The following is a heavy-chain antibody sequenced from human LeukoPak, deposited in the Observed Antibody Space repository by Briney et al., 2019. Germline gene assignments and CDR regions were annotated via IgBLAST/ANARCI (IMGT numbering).Heavy chain of an antibody. D-gene: IGHD1-26*01. CDR3: ARDFGIGSYYFDY. J-gene: IGHJ4*02. V-gene: IGHV4-31*03. CDR1: GGSISSGGYY. Sequence: SETLSLTCTVSGGSISSGGYYWSWIRQHPGKGLEWIGYIYYSGSTYYNPSLKSRVTISVDTSKNQLSLKLSSVTAADTAVYYCARDFGIGSYYFDYWGQGTLVTVSS. CDR2: IYYSGST.